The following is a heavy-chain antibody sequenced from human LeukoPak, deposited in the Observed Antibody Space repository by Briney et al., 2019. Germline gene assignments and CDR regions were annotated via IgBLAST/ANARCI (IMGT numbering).Heavy chain of an antibody. D-gene: IGHD3-22*01. CDR1: GGSISSCY. V-gene: IGHV4-59*01. CDR2: IYYSGST. Sequence: PSETLSLTCTVSGGSISSCYWSWIRQPPGKGLEWIGYIYYSGSTNYNPSLKSRVTISVDTSKNQFSLKLSSVTAADTAVYYCARDSGYSTPYLFDYWGQGTLVTVSS. CDR3: ARDSGYSTPYLFDY. J-gene: IGHJ4*02.